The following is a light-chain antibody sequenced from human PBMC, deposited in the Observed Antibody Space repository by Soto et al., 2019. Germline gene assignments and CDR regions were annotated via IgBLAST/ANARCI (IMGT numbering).Light chain of an antibody. V-gene: IGLV1-44*01. CDR1: SSNIGSNT. Sequence: QSVLTQPPSASGTPWQRVTISCSGSSSNIGSNTVNWYQQLPGTAPKLLIYSNNRRPSGVPDRFSGFKSGTSASLAISGLQSEDEADYYCAAWDDSLNGPVFGGGTKLTVL. CDR3: AAWDDSLNGPV. J-gene: IGLJ2*01. CDR2: SNN.